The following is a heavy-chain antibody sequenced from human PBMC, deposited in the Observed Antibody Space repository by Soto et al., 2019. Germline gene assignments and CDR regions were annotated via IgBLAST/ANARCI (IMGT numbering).Heavy chain of an antibody. D-gene: IGHD6-13*01. Sequence: SETLSLTCAVSGGSISSSNWWSWVRQPPGKGLEWIGEIYHSGSTNYNPSLKSRVTISVDKSKNQFSLKLSSVTAADTAVYYCARGSPAAAVSYYYYYGMEVWGQGTTVTVSS. CDR3: ARGSPAAAVSYYYYYGMEV. V-gene: IGHV4-4*02. J-gene: IGHJ6*02. CDR2: IYHSGST. CDR1: GGSISSSNW.